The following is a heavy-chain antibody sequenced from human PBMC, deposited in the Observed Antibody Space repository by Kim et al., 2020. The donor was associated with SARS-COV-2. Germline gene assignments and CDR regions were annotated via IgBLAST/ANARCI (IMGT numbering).Heavy chain of an antibody. V-gene: IGHV3-66*01. D-gene: IGHD3-16*02. J-gene: IGHJ6*02. CDR2: IYSGGST. CDR1: GFTVSSNY. CDR3: ASGFETPTKSDYVWGSYQEITYYYYGMDV. Sequence: GGSLRLSCAASGFTVSSNYMSWVRQAPGKGLEWVSVIYSGGSTYYADSVKGRFTISRDNSKNTLYLQMNSLRAEDTAVYYCASGFETPTKSDYVWGSYQEITYYYYGMDVWGQGTTVTVSS.